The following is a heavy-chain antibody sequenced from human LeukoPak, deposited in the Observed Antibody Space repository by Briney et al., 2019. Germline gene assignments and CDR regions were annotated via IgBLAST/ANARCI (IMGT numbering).Heavy chain of an antibody. CDR3: ARRRGTETGAFDI. CDR1: GFTFSSYN. V-gene: IGHV3-21*01. D-gene: IGHD1-1*01. CDR2: ISSSGSYI. Sequence: GGSLRLSCAASGFTFSSYNMNWVRQAPGKGLEWVSSISSSGSYIYSADSVKGRFTISRDNAKNSLYLQMNSLRAEDTAVCYCARRRGTETGAFDIWGQGTMVTVSS. J-gene: IGHJ3*02.